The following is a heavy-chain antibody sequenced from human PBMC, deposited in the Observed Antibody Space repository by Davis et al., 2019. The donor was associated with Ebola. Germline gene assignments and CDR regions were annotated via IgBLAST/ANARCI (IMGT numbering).Heavy chain of an antibody. D-gene: IGHD1/OR15-1a*01. CDR2: INPNDGRT. Sequence: ASVKVSCKASGYTFTNYYMHWVRQAPGQGLEWMGMINPNDGRTIYAQKFQGRVTITSDTSASTAYMELSSLTSEDTAVYYCVKDHTAFNPWEQNYYFESWGQGTLVTVSS. CDR1: GYTFTNYY. V-gene: IGHV1-46*01. CDR3: VKDHTAFNPWEQNYYFES. J-gene: IGHJ4*02.